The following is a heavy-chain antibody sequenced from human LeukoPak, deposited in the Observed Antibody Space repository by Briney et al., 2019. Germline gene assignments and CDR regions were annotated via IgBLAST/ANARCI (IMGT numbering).Heavy chain of an antibody. CDR3: ASGTPGVADF. Sequence: GGSLRLSCAASGFTFSGSAMHWVRQASGTGLEWIGRIRSKVNTYATAYAASVKGRFTISRDDSKNTAYLQMNSLRTEDTAVYYCASGTPGVADFWGQGILVTVSS. V-gene: IGHV3-73*01. J-gene: IGHJ4*02. CDR2: IRSKVNTYAT. CDR1: GFTFSGSA. D-gene: IGHD3-10*01.